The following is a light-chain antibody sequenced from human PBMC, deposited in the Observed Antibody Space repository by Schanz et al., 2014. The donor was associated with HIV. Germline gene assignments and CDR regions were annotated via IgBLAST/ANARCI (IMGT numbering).Light chain of an antibody. CDR3: SSFTRGTTPVI. J-gene: IGLJ2*01. Sequence: QSALTQPPSASGSPGQSVTISCTGTSSDVGGYNYVSWYQQHPGKAPKLMIYEVSKRPSGVPDRFSGSKSGNTASLTVSGLQAEDEAVYYCSSFTRGTTPVIFGGGTKVTVL. CDR1: SSDVGGYNY. V-gene: IGLV2-8*01. CDR2: EVS.